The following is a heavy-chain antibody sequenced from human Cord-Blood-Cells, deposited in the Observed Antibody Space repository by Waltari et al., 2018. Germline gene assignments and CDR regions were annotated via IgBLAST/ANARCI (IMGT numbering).Heavy chain of an antibody. CDR3: ARVMAGARINWYFDL. V-gene: IGHV3-66*01. CDR1: GFTVSSNY. J-gene: IGHJ2*01. Sequence: EVQLVESGGGLVQPGGSLRLSCAASGFTVSSNYMSWFRQAPGKGLEWVSVIYSGGSTYYADSVKGRFTISRDNSKNTLYLQMNSLRAEDTAVYYCARVMAGARINWYFDLWGRGTLVTVSS. D-gene: IGHD6-19*01. CDR2: IYSGGST.